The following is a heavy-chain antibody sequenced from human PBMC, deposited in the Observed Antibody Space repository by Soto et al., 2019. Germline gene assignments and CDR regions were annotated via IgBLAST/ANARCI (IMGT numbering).Heavy chain of an antibody. J-gene: IGHJ3*02. CDR1: GFTLTTSA. CDR3: AAVCPTIYMGATVDAFDI. V-gene: IGHV1-58*01. CDR2: IVVGSGNT. Sequence: KISCTPSGFTLTTSAVQCVRQARGQRLEWIGWIVVGSGNTNYAQKFRERVTFSREMSRSAAHMELSSLSSEDTALYYCAAVCPTIYMGATVDAFDIWGQGTMVTVSS. D-gene: IGHD1-26*01.